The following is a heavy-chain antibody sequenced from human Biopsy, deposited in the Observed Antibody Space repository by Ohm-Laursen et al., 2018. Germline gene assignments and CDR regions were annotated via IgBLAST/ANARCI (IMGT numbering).Heavy chain of an antibody. D-gene: IGHD3-9*01. CDR3: ATKLTGYFHH. CDR2: NIPILGTG. J-gene: IGHJ1*01. Sequence: SVKVSCKAPGGTFSKYGVNWVRQAPGQGLEWLGGNIPILGTGNYAPMFHGRVTIVADTSTSTATMELRSLRPDDTAVYYCATKLTGYFHHWGQGILVIVSS. V-gene: IGHV1-69*06. CDR1: GGTFSKYG.